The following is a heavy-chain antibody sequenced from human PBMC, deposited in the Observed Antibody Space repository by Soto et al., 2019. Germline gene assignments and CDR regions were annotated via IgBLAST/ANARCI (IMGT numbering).Heavy chain of an antibody. V-gene: IGHV3-21*01. CDR2: ISGSGSFI. CDR1: GFTFSSYT. D-gene: IGHD4-17*01. Sequence: GGSLRLSCAASGFTFSSYTMNWVRQAPGKGLEWVSSISGSGSFIYYADSVKGRFTISRDNAKDSLYLQMNSLRAEDTAVYYCARDRYGDYVVDYWGQGTLVTVSS. CDR3: ARDRYGDYVVDY. J-gene: IGHJ4*02.